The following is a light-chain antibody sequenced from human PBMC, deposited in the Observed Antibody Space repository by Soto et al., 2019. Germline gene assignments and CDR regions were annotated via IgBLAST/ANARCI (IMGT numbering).Light chain of an antibody. V-gene: IGLV6-57*03. CDR2: EDN. J-gene: IGLJ2*01. Sequence: NFMLTQPHSVSESPGKTVTISCTRSSGNIASNYVQWYQQRPGSAPTTVIYEDNQRPSGVPDRFSGSIDSSSNSVALTISGLRTEDEADYYCQSYDASNQIFGGGTQLTVL. CDR1: SGNIASNY. CDR3: QSYDASNQI.